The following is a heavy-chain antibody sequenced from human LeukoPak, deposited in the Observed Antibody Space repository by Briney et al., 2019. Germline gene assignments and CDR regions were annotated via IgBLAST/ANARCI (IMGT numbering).Heavy chain of an antibody. V-gene: IGHV1-8*01. CDR2: MNPNSGNT. Sequence: GASVKVSCKASGYTFTSYDINWVRQATGQGLEWMGWMNPNSGNTGYAQKFQGRVTMTRNTSISTAYMELSSLRSEDTAVYYCARGLSGSGSYYNEIQFDPWGQGTRVTVSS. J-gene: IGHJ5*02. CDR3: ARGLSGSGSYYNEIQFDP. D-gene: IGHD3-10*01. CDR1: GYTFTSYD.